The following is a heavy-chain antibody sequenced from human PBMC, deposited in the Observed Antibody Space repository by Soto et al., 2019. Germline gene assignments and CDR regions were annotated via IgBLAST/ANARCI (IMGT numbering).Heavy chain of an antibody. CDR3: VSQRTSVLTQAYFDY. CDR1: GGSVSNSNYY. J-gene: IGHJ4*02. Sequence: ASETLSLTCTVSGGSVSNSNYYWGWIRQSPGKGLEWIGSVYYRGRSYSKSSAKSRVTISVDTSKNQFSLNLNSVTASDTAVYYCVSQRTSVLTQAYFDYWGPGALVTVSS. CDR2: VYYRGRS. D-gene: IGHD2-8*01. V-gene: IGHV4-39*01.